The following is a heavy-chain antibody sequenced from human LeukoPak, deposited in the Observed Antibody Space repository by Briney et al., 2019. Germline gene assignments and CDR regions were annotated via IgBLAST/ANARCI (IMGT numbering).Heavy chain of an antibody. V-gene: IGHV3-23*01. Sequence: GGSLRLSCAASGFTFSSHAMSWVRQAPGKGLEWVSAISGSGGSTYYADSVKGRFTISRDNSKNTLYLQMNSLRAEDTAVYYCAKDSLDSRYFDYWGQGTLVTVSS. D-gene: IGHD1-1*01. CDR3: AKDSLDSRYFDY. CDR1: GFTFSSHA. CDR2: ISGSGGST. J-gene: IGHJ4*02.